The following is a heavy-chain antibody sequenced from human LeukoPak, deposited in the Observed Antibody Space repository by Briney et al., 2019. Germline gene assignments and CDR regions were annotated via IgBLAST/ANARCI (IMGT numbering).Heavy chain of an antibody. Sequence: SGTLSLTCTVSGGSLSSDSYYWAWIRQPPGTGLEWIASIYYSGSTYYNPSLKSRVTISVDTSRNQFSLKLSSVTAADTAVYYCASLAVAGLSEGYWGQGTLVIVSS. CDR1: GGSLSSDSYY. CDR2: IYYSGST. V-gene: IGHV4-39*01. D-gene: IGHD6-19*01. J-gene: IGHJ4*02. CDR3: ASLAVAGLSEGY.